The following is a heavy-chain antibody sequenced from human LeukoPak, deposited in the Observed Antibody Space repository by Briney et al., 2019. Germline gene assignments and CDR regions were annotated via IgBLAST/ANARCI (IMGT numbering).Heavy chain of an antibody. CDR3: GVGGYGDYVGNYFDY. Sequence: PGESLRISCKGSGCSFTSYWISWVRQMPGKGLEWMGRIDPSDSYTNYSPSFQGHVTISADKSISTAYLQWSSLKASDTAMYYCGVGGYGDYVGNYFDYWGQGTLVTVSS. J-gene: IGHJ4*02. CDR1: GCSFTSYW. V-gene: IGHV5-10-1*01. CDR2: IDPSDSYT. D-gene: IGHD4-17*01.